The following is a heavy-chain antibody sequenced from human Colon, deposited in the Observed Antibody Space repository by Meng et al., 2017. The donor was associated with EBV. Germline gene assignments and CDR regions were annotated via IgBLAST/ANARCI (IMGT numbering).Heavy chain of an antibody. D-gene: IGHD5-18*01. Sequence: QGHLQESGPGLGKPSETLSLTCAVSGGSISSVYWWTWVRQSPGKGLEWIGEIYHSGSTNYNPSLKSRVTISVDKSKNQFSLKLTSVTAADTAVYYCARGGYYSFDYWGQRTLVTVSS. J-gene: IGHJ4*02. CDR2: IYHSGST. CDR1: GGSISSVYW. V-gene: IGHV4-4*02. CDR3: ARGGYYSFDY.